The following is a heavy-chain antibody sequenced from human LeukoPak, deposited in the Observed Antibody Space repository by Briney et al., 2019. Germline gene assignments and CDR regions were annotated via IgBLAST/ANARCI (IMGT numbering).Heavy chain of an antibody. CDR3: AKATKRGATPSNQGDSPFDI. CDR1: RSIFTNYG. D-gene: IGHD1-26*01. Sequence: GGTLRLSCAATRSIFTNYGMTWVRQAPGKVLEWVSAISGSGGSTYYADSVKGRFTISRDNSKNTLYLQMNSLRAEDTAVYYCAKATKRGATPSNQGDSPFDIWGQGTMVTVSS. J-gene: IGHJ3*02. V-gene: IGHV3-23*01. CDR2: ISGSGGST.